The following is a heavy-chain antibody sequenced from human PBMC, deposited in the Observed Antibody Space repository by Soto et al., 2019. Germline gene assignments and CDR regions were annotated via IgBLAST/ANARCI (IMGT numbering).Heavy chain of an antibody. V-gene: IGHV3-23*01. CDR3: AKYQEREHRSVIAF. J-gene: IGHJ4*01. D-gene: IGHD3-16*02. Sequence: PGGYLRLSCATSGLTFSNYAMSWVRQAPGGGLEWVSSMSGSSSTTYYADSVRGRFTISRDRSKNTLYLQMSSLRAEDTALYYCAKYQEREHRSVIAFRGHGTLDLGSS. CDR1: GLTFSNYA. CDR2: MSGSSSTT.